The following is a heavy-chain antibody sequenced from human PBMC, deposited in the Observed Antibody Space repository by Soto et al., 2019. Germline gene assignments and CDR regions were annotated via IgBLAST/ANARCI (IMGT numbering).Heavy chain of an antibody. D-gene: IGHD3-10*01. CDR2: INPNGGST. CDR3: ARSSGGVVGIIIEGTNWFAH. J-gene: IGHJ5*02. V-gene: IGHV1-46*01. Sequence: ASVKVSCKAPGDTFTSYYMHWVRQAPGHGLEWMGVINPNGGSTRFAQKFQGRVTMTSDTSTSTVYMELRGLTSEDTAVYYCARSSGGVVGIIIEGTNWFAHWGQGTLVTVSS. CDR1: GDTFTSYY.